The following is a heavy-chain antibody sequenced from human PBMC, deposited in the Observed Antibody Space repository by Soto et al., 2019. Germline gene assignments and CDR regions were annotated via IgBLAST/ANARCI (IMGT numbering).Heavy chain of an antibody. D-gene: IGHD6-13*01. J-gene: IGHJ5*02. V-gene: IGHV4-59*08. CDR3: ARHEMFIAAAGTGVWFDP. Sequence: SETLSLTCTVSCGSISSYYWRWIRQPPAPGLDWIGYIYYSGSTNYNPSLKSRVTISVDTSKNQFSLKLSSVTAADTAVYYCARHEMFIAAAGTGVWFDPWGQGTLVTVS. CDR1: CGSISSYY. CDR2: IYYSGST.